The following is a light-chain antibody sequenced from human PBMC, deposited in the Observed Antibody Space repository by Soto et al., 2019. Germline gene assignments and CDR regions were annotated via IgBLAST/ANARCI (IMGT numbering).Light chain of an antibody. Sequence: DIQMTQSPSTLSAFVGDRVTITCRASQSISSWLAWYQQKPGKAPKLLIYKASSLESGVPSRFSGSGSGTEFTLTISGLQPDDFATYYCQQYSIYSWTFGQGTKVEIK. CDR1: QSISSW. J-gene: IGKJ1*01. CDR3: QQYSIYSWT. V-gene: IGKV1-5*03. CDR2: KAS.